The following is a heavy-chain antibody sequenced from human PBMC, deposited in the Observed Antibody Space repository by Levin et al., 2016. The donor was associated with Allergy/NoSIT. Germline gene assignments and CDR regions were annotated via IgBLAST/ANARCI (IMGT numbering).Heavy chain of an antibody. V-gene: IGHV3-23*01. Sequence: WIRQPPGKGLEWVSVIRGSDGSTKYADSVKGRFTISRDNSKDTLYLQMNSLRAEDTAIYYCTNGQSSGWYWGRGTLVTVSS. J-gene: IGHJ4*02. CDR2: IRGSDGST. D-gene: IGHD6-19*01. CDR3: TNGQSSGWY.